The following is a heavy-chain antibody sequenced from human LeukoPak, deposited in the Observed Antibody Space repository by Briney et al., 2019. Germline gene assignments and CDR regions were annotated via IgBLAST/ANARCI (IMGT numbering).Heavy chain of an antibody. V-gene: IGHV3-21*01. CDR3: ARVGKYCSSTSCYHFDY. Sequence: PGGSLRLSCAASGFTFSSYSMNWVRQAPGKGLEWVSSISSSSSYIYCADSVKGRFTISRDNAKNSLYLQMNSLRAEDTAVYYCARVGKYCSSTSCYHFDYWGQGTLVTVSS. CDR1: GFTFSSYS. D-gene: IGHD2-2*01. CDR2: ISSSSSYI. J-gene: IGHJ4*02.